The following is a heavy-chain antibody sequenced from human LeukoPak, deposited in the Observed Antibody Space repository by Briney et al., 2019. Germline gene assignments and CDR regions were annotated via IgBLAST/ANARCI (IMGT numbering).Heavy chain of an antibody. CDR2: ISGDGDGT. D-gene: IGHD5-18*01. CDR3: AKDRRGYSYGSDY. CDR1: GFTFDDYA. J-gene: IGHJ4*02. V-gene: IGHV3-43*02. Sequence: GGSLRLSCAASGFTFDDYAMHWVRQAPGKGLEWVSLISGDGDGTYYADSVKGRFTISRDNSKNSLYLQMNSLRTEDTALYYCAKDRRGYSYGSDYWGQGTLVTVSS.